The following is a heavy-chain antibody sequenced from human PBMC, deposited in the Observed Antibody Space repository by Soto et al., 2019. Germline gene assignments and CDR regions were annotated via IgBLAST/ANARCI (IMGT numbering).Heavy chain of an antibody. V-gene: IGHV1-18*01. CDR2: ISAYNGNT. Sequence: QVQLVQSGAEVKKPGASVKVSCKASGYTFTSYGISWVRQAPGQGLEWMGWISAYNGNTNYAQKLQGGVTMTTDTSTSTGYMGWRSTSSDDTAGYYRARVLGGYSGYDPSPRGYWGEGALVTVSS. D-gene: IGHD5-12*01. CDR3: ARVLGGYSGYDPSPRGY. CDR1: GYTFTSYG. J-gene: IGHJ4*02.